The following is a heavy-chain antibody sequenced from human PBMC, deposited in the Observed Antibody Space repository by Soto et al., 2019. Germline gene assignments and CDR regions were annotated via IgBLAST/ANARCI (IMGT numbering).Heavy chain of an antibody. V-gene: IGHV3-21*01. D-gene: IGHD3-10*01. CDR3: ARDSGYGSGASVNHYLDY. CDR1: GFTFSRVS. CDR2: ISSGSSDT. Sequence: GGSLRLSCEASGFTFSRVSMNWVRQVPGKGLEWVASISSGSSDTWYADSVKGRFIISRDNAQNSLFLQMNTLRPEDTAMYYCARDSGYGSGASVNHYLDYWGHGTLVTVSS. J-gene: IGHJ4*01.